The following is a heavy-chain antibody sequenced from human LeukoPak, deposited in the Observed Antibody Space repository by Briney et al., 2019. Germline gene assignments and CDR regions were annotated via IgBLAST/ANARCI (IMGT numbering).Heavy chain of an antibody. CDR3: ARPAGDDFWSGQGWFDP. Sequence: PSETLSLTCTVSGGSISSSSYYWGWIRQPPGKGLEWIGSIYYSGSTYYNPSLKSRVTIPVDTSKNQFSLKLSSVTAADTAVYYCARPAGDDFWSGQGWFDPWGQGTLVTVSS. CDR2: IYYSGST. V-gene: IGHV4-39*01. CDR1: GGSISSSSYY. J-gene: IGHJ5*02. D-gene: IGHD3-3*01.